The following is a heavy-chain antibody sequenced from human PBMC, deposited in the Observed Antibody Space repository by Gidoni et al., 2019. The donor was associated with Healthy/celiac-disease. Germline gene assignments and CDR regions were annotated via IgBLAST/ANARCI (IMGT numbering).Heavy chain of an antibody. D-gene: IGHD6-13*01. V-gene: IGHV3-33*01. CDR3: ARDEQLVSWYFDL. Sequence: QVQLVESGGGVVQPGRSLRLSCAASGFTFSSYGMHWFRQAPGKGLEWVAVIWYDGSNKYYADSVKGRFTISRDNSKNTLYLQMNSLRAEDTAVYYCARDEQLVSWYFDLWGRGTLVTVSS. J-gene: IGHJ2*01. CDR1: GFTFSSYG. CDR2: IWYDGSNK.